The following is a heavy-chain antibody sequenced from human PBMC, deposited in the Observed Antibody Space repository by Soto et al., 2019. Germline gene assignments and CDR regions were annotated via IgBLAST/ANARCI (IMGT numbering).Heavy chain of an antibody. Sequence: QVQLVESGGGVVQPGRSLRLSCAASGFTFSSYAMHWVRQAPGKGLEWVAVISYDGSNKYYADSVKGRFTISRDNSKNTLYLQMNSLRAEDTAVYYCAGGDSSSWYPPFDYWGQGTLVTVSS. CDR3: AGGDSSSWYPPFDY. J-gene: IGHJ4*02. CDR1: GFTFSSYA. V-gene: IGHV3-30-3*01. CDR2: ISYDGSNK. D-gene: IGHD6-13*01.